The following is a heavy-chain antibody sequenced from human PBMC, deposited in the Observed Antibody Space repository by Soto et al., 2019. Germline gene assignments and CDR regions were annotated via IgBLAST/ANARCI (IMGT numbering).Heavy chain of an antibody. V-gene: IGHV1-69*01. Sequence: SVKVSCKASGGTFSSSAITWVRQAPGQGLEWMGGIIPIFGTANYAQKCQGRVTITADESTSTAYMKLSSLRSEDTTVYYGAKERRLLWFGESPRWFDPWGQGTLVTVSS. CDR2: IIPIFGTA. CDR3: AKERRLLWFGESPRWFDP. J-gene: IGHJ5*02. D-gene: IGHD3-10*01. CDR1: GGTFSSSA.